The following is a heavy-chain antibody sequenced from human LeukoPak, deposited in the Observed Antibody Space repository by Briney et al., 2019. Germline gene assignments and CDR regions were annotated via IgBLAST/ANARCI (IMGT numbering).Heavy chain of an antibody. CDR1: GGSISSYY. V-gene: IGHV4-4*07. Sequence: SETLSLTCTVSGGSISSYYWSWIRQPTGKGLEWIGRIYSSGSTNYNPSLKSRVTISVDTSKNQFSLNLSSVTAADTAVYYCASRIATAGAFDIWGQGTMVTVSS. J-gene: IGHJ3*02. CDR2: IYSSGST. D-gene: IGHD6-13*01. CDR3: ASRIATAGAFDI.